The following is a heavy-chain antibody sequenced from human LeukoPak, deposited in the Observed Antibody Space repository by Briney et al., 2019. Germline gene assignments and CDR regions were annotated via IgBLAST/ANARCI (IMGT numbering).Heavy chain of an antibody. CDR1: GGSISSGSYY. CDR3: ARGGTTGTTKSNYYYYYYYMDV. Sequence: SQTLSLTFTVSGGSISSGSYYWSWIRQPAGKGLEWIGRIYTSGSTNYNPSLKSRVTISVDTSKNQFSLKLSSVTAADTAVYYCARGGTTGTTKSNYYYYYYYMDVWGKGTTVTVSS. V-gene: IGHV4-61*02. D-gene: IGHD1-1*01. J-gene: IGHJ6*03. CDR2: IYTSGST.